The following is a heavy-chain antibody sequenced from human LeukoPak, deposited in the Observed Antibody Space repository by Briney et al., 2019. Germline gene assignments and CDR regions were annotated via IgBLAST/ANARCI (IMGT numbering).Heavy chain of an antibody. CDR2: IGGSDGAT. D-gene: IGHD2-15*01. V-gene: IGHV3-23*01. Sequence: GGSLRLSYAASGFTFSNYVMRWVRQAPGKGLERVPGIGGSDGATDYADSVKGRFTISRDNSKNTLYLQMNSLRVEDTAVYYCAKQVGYCSSGTCYFDYWGQGILVAVSS. CDR1: GFTFSNYV. CDR3: AKQVGYCSSGTCYFDY. J-gene: IGHJ4*02.